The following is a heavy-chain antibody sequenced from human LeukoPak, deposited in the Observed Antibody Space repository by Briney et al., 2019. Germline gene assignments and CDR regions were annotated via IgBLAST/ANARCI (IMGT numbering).Heavy chain of an antibody. J-gene: IGHJ5*02. CDR3: ARGIGAVAGTYTGFDP. CDR2: INYSGST. V-gene: IGHV4-34*01. Sequence: SETLSLTCAVYGGSFSGYYWSWIRQPPGKGLEWIGEINYSGSTNYNPSLKSRVTISVDTSKNQFSLKLSSVTAADTAVYYCARGIGAVAGTYTGFDPWGQGTLVTVSS. D-gene: IGHD6-19*01. CDR1: GGSFSGYY.